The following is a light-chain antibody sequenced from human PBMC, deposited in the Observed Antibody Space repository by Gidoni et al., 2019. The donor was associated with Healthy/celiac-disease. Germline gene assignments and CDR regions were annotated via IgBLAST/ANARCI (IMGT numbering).Light chain of an antibody. CDR1: QSLLHRNGYNY. V-gene: IGKV2-28*01. J-gene: IGKJ2*01. CDR2: LGS. Sequence: DIVMTQSPPSLPVTPGEPASISCRSSQSLLHRNGYNYLDWYLQKPGQSPQLLIYLGSNRASGVPDRFSGSGSGTDFTLKISRVEAEDVGVYYCMQALQTGHTFGQGTKLEIK. CDR3: MQALQTGHT.